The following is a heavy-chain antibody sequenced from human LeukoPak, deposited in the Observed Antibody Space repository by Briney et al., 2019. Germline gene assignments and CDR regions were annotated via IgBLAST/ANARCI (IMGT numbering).Heavy chain of an antibody. Sequence: ASVKVSCTASGGTFSSYAISWVRQAPGQGLEWMGGIIPIFGTANYAQKFQGRVTITADESTSTAYMELSSLRSEDTAVYYCARDWDYDSRRYAFDIWGQGTMVTVSS. CDR2: IIPIFGTA. J-gene: IGHJ3*02. V-gene: IGHV1-69*13. D-gene: IGHD3-22*01. CDR3: ARDWDYDSRRYAFDI. CDR1: GGTFSSYA.